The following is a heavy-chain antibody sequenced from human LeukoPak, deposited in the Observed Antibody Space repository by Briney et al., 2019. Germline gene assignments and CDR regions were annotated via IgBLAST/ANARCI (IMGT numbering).Heavy chain of an antibody. V-gene: IGHV4-34*01. CDR1: GGSFSGYY. CDR3: ARRPGDYNYYYYGMDV. J-gene: IGHJ6*02. CDR2: INHSGST. Sequence: SETLSLTCAVYGGSFSGYYWSWNRQPPGKGLEWIGEINHSGSTNYNPSLKSRVTISVDTSKNQFSLKLSSVTAADTAVYYCARRPGDYNYYYYGMDVWGQGTTVTVSS. D-gene: IGHD4-17*01.